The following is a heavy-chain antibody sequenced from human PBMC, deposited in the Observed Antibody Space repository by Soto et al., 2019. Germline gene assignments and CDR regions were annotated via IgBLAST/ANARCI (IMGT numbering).Heavy chain of an antibody. CDR1: GYTFTSFG. V-gene: IGHV1-18*01. Sequence: ASVKVSCKASGYTFTSFGIGWVRQAPGQGLEYLGCITVSNANPNYAQKFQGRVTMTTDTSTITAYMELRSLTSDDTAVYYCARWLPLRPLDYWGRG. CDR2: ITVSNANP. J-gene: IGHJ4*02. D-gene: IGHD5-12*01. CDR3: ARWLPLRPLDY.